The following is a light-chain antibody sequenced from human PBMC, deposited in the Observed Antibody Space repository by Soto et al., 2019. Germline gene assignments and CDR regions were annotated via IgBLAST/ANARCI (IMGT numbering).Light chain of an antibody. CDR2: DVS. CDR3: HPYTRTIPTR. V-gene: IGLV2-14*01. Sequence: QSALTQPASVSGSPGQSITISCTGTSSDVGGYNYVSWYQQHPGKAPKLMIYDVSNRPSGVSNRFSGSKSGNTASLTISGLQAEDDDYYYCHPYTRTIPTRLGPRTKV. J-gene: IGLJ1*01. CDR1: SSDVGGYNY.